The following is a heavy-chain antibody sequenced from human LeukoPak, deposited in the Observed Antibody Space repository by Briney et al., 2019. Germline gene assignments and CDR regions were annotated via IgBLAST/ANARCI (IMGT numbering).Heavy chain of an antibody. D-gene: IGHD5-18*01. CDR3: ARGNSYGPRRGAFDI. CDR2: IYYSGST. Sequence: SETLSLTCAVYGGSFSGYYWSWIRQPPGKGLEWIGYIYYSGSTNYNPSLKSRVTISVDTSKNQFSLKLSSVTAADTAVYYCARGNSYGPRRGAFDIWGQGTMVTVSS. V-gene: IGHV4-59*01. CDR1: GGSFSGYY. J-gene: IGHJ3*02.